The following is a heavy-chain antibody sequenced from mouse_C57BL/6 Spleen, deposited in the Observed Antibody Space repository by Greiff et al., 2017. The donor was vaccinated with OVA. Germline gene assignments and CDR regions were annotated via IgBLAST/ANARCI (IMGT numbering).Heavy chain of an antibody. Sequence: QVQLQQSGPELVKPGASVKISCKASGYAFSSSWMNWVKQRPGKGLEWIGRIYPGDGDTNYNGKFKGKATLTADKSSSTAYMQLSSLTSEDSAVYFCARSDCITTVRDYWGQGTSVTVSS. CDR2: IYPGDGDT. CDR3: ARSDCITTVRDY. J-gene: IGHJ4*01. D-gene: IGHD1-1*01. CDR1: GYAFSSSW. V-gene: IGHV1-82*01.